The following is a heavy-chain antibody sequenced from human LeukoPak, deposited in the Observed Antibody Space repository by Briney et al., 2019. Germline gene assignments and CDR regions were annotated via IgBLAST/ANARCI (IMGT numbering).Heavy chain of an antibody. CDR1: GGSFSGYY. CDR3: ARVRGYYDSSGYLTGYYSDY. V-gene: IGHV4-34*01. J-gene: IGHJ4*02. Sequence: SETLSLTCAVYGGSFSGYYWSWIRQPPGKGLEWIGEINHSGSTNYNPSLKSRVTISVDTSKNQFSLKLSSVTAADTAVYYCARVRGYYDSSGYLTGYYSDYWGQGTLVTVSS. CDR2: INHSGST. D-gene: IGHD3-22*01.